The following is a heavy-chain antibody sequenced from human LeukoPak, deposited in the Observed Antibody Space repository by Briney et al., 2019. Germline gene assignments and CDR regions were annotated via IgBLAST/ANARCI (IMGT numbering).Heavy chain of an antibody. V-gene: IGHV4-4*09. D-gene: IGHD2-15*01. Sequence: PSETLSLTCTVSGGSISSYYWSWIRQPPGKGLEWIGYIYTSGSTNYNPSLKSRVTMSVDTSKNQFSLKLSSVTAADTAVYYCATMVVAATRYFDYWGQGTLVTVSS. CDR3: ATMVVAATRYFDY. CDR2: IYTSGST. CDR1: GGSISSYY. J-gene: IGHJ4*02.